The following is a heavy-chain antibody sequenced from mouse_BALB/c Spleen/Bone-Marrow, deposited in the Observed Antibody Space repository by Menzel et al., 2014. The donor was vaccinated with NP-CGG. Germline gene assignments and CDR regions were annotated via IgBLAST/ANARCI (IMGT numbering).Heavy chain of an antibody. V-gene: IGHV1-26*01. CDR3: ARGTRAWFAY. Sequence: VVESGASLKISCKASGYSSTGYTMNWVKQSHGKNLEWIGLINPYNGGTSYNQKFKGKAALTVDKSSSTAYMELLSLTSEDSAVYCCARGTRAWFAYWGQGTLVTVSA. J-gene: IGHJ3*01. CDR1: GYSSTGYT. D-gene: IGHD3-3*01. CDR2: INPYNGGT.